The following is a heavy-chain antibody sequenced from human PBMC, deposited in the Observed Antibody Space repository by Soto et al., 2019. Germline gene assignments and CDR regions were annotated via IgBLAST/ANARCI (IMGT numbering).Heavy chain of an antibody. D-gene: IGHD2-2*01. CDR1: GGTFSSYT. CDR2: IIPILGIA. Sequence: ASVKVSCKASGGTFSSYTISWVRQAPGQGLEWMGRIIPILGIANYAQKFQSRVTITADKSTSTAYMELSSLRSEDTAVYYCARLLGYCSSTSCAPAPYAFDIWGQGTMVTVSS. J-gene: IGHJ3*02. CDR3: ARLLGYCSSTSCAPAPYAFDI. V-gene: IGHV1-69*02.